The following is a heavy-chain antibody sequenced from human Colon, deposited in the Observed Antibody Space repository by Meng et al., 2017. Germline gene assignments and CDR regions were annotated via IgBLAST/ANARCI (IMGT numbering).Heavy chain of an antibody. CDR3: ARERLSSGWYGGRWFDP. J-gene: IGHJ5*02. CDR2: IDHRGDP. V-gene: IGHV4-4*02. D-gene: IGHD6-19*01. CDR1: GGSITTNSY. Sequence: GQLPESGPWLVKPSGTLSLTCAVSGGSITTNSYWSWVRQSPEKGLEWIGRIDHRGDPYYNPSLKSRVTISVDTSKNQFSLKLSSVTAADTAVYYCARERLSSGWYGGRWFDPWGQGTLVTVSS.